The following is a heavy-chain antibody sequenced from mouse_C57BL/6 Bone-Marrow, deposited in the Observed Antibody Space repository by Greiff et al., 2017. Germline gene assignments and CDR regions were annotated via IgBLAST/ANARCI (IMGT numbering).Heavy chain of an antibody. D-gene: IGHD3-2*02. CDR2: IYPGSGNT. Sequence: QVQLKQSGAELVRPGASVKLSCKASGYTFTDYYINWVKQRPGQGLEWIARIYPGSGNTYYNEKFKGKATLTAEKSSSTAYMQLSSLTSEDSAVYFCARDGASSGYKNYFDYWGQGTTLTVSS. V-gene: IGHV1-76*01. J-gene: IGHJ2*01. CDR1: GYTFTDYY. CDR3: ARDGASSGYKNYFDY.